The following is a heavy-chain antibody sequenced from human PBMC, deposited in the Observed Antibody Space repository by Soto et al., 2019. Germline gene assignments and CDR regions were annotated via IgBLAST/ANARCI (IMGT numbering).Heavy chain of an antibody. Sequence: ASVKVSCRASGYTFTGYYVHWVRQAPGQGLEWMGWINPNSGDTYLAQRFQGRVTMNRDTSIGTAYMELRGLTSDDTAEYYCAKGGAIVAAGTRVYLYNAMDVWGQGTTVTVSS. CDR1: GYTFTGYY. CDR2: INPNSGDT. D-gene: IGHD1-26*01. V-gene: IGHV1-2*02. CDR3: AKGGAIVAAGTRVYLYNAMDV. J-gene: IGHJ6*02.